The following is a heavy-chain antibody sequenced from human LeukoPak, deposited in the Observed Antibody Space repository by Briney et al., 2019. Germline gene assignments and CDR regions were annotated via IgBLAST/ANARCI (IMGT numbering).Heavy chain of an antibody. Sequence: NSSETLSLTCAVYGGSFSGYYWSWIRQPPGKGLEWIGEINHSRSTNYNPALKNRVTISVDTSKNQFSLKLSSVTAADTAVYYCARSRYSYGYYFDYWGQGTLVTVSS. D-gene: IGHD5-18*01. CDR2: INHSRST. CDR3: ARSRYSYGYYFDY. V-gene: IGHV4-34*01. CDR1: GGSFSGYY. J-gene: IGHJ4*02.